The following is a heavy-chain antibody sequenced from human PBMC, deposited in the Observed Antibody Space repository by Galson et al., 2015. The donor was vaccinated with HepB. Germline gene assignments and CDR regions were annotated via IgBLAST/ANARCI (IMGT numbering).Heavy chain of an antibody. CDR3: ATVEILVVRGGLRTKSYFDY. CDR1: GITFNTYS. J-gene: IGHJ4*02. V-gene: IGHV3-21*01. CDR2: ISSSSYI. D-gene: IGHD3-10*01. Sequence: LRLSCAASGITFNTYSMNWVRQAPGKGLEWVSSISSSSYIYYADSVKGRFTISRDNARNSLYLQMNSLRAEDTAVYHCATVEILVVRGGLRTKSYFDYWSRGTLVTVSS.